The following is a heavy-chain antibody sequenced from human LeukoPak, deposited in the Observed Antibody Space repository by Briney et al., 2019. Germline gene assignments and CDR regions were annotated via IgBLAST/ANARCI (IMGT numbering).Heavy chain of an antibody. V-gene: IGHV3-23*01. CDR1: GFTFGTSA. CDR3: AKDCAYGAHAFDY. D-gene: IGHD4/OR15-4a*01. J-gene: IGHJ4*02. CDR2: VSRSGGST. Sequence: GGSLRLSCAASGFTFGTSAMSWVRQAPGKGLEWVASVSRSGGSTYYADSVKGRFTISRDNSKNTLYLQMNSLRAEDTAVYYCAKDCAYGAHAFDYWGQGSLVTVSS.